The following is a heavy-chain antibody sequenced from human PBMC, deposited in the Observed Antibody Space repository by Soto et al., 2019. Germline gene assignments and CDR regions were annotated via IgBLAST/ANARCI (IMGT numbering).Heavy chain of an antibody. V-gene: IGHV3-21*01. CDR1: GFTFSTYT. Sequence: GGSLRLSCAASGFTFSTYTMNWVRQAPGKGLEWVSSISGSSSYIYYADSVKGRFTISRDNAKNSLNLQMDSLRAEDTAMYYCARVITGYSYGYDYWGQGTLVTVSS. D-gene: IGHD5-18*01. CDR2: ISGSSSYI. CDR3: ARVITGYSYGYDY. J-gene: IGHJ4*02.